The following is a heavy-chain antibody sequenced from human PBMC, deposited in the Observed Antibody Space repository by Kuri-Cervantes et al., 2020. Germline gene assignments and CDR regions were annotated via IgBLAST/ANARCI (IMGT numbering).Heavy chain of an antibody. CDR2: MNPNSGNT. V-gene: IGHV1-8*02. J-gene: IGHJ4*02. CDR3: ARQDVSTVTLDY. D-gene: IGHD4-17*01. Sequence: ASVKVSCKASGYTFTSYGVSWVRQATGQGLEWMGWMNPNSGNTGYAQKFQGRVTMTRNTSISTAYMELSSLRSEDTAVYYCARQDVSTVTLDYWGQGTLVTVSS. CDR1: GYTFTSYG.